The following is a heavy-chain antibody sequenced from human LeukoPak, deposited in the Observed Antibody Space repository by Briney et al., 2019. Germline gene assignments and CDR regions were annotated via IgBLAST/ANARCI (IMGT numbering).Heavy chain of an antibody. J-gene: IGHJ6*03. CDR3: TSNKWELTGFAYYYYMDV. CDR1: GGSISSSHYY. V-gene: IGHV4-39*01. D-gene: IGHD1-26*01. CDR2: IYYSGST. Sequence: TPSETLSLTCTVSGGSISSSHYYWGWIRQPPGKGLEWIGSIYYSGSTYYNPSLKSRVTISVDTSKNQFSLKLSSVTAADTAVYYCTSNKWELTGFAYYYYMDVWGKGTTVTISS.